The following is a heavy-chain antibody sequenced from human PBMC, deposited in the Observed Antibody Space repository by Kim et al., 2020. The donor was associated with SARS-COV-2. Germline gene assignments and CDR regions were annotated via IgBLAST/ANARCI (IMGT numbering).Heavy chain of an antibody. V-gene: IGHV3-23*01. D-gene: IGHD4-17*01. Sequence: ADSVVGRFSISRDNSKNMAFLQMNSLRAEDTAVYYCAKALISNDYGEMWDFWGQGSLVTVSS. J-gene: IGHJ4*02. CDR3: AKALISNDYGEMWDF.